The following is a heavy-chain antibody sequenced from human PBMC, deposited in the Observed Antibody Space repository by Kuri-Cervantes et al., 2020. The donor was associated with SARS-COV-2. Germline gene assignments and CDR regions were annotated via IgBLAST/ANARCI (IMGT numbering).Heavy chain of an antibody. CDR3: ARRNRNYDFWSGYDY. CDR1: GFTFSSYG. V-gene: IGHV3-30*02. Sequence: GESLKISCAASGFTFSSYGMHWVRQAPGKGLEWVAFIRYDGSNKYYADSVKGRFTISRDNSKNTLYLQMNSLRAEDTAVYYCARRNRNYDFWSGYDYWGQGTLVTVSS. D-gene: IGHD3-3*01. CDR2: IRYDGSNK. J-gene: IGHJ4*02.